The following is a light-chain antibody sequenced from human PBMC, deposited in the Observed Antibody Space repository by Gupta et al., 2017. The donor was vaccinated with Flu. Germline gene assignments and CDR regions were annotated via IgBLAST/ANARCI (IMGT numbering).Light chain of an antibody. CDR3: SSYTSSSTFYV. Sequence: QSALTQPASVSGSPGQSITISCTGTSSDVGGSNYVSWYQQHPGKAPKLMSYDVSNRPSGVSSRFSGSKSGNTASLTISGLQAEDETDYYCSSYTSSSTFYVFGTGTNVTVL. V-gene: IGLV2-14*01. CDR1: SSDVGGSNY. J-gene: IGLJ1*01. CDR2: DVS.